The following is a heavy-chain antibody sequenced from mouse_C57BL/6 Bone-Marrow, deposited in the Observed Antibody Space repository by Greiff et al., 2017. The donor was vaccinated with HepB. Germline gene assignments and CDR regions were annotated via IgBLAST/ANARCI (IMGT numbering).Heavy chain of an antibody. CDR3: ARDYGSSYAHYYAMDY. Sequence: VQLQESGPELVKPGASVKISCKASGYAFSSSWMNWVKQRPGKGLEWIGRIYPGDGDTNYNGKFKGKATLTADNSSSTAYMQLSSLTYEDSAVYFGARDYGSSYAHYYAMDYWGQGTSVTVAS. CDR1: GYAFSSSW. V-gene: IGHV1-82*01. D-gene: IGHD1-1*01. J-gene: IGHJ4*01. CDR2: IYPGDGDT.